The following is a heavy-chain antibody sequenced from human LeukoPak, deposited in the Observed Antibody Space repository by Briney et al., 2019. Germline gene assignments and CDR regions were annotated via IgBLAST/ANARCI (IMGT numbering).Heavy chain of an antibody. CDR1: GFIFDDYT. J-gene: IGHJ4*02. V-gene: IGHV3-43*01. CDR2: ISWDGGDGGVT. CDR3: AKDRATGFNYFDY. Sequence: PGGSLRLSCAASGFIFDDYTMHWVRQAPEKGLEWVSLISWDGGDGGVTYYADSVKGRFTISRDNSKNSLYLQMNSLSTEDTAFYYCAKDRATGFNYFDYWGQGTLVTASS.